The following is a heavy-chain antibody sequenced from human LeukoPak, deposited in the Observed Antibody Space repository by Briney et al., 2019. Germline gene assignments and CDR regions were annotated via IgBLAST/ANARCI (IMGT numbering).Heavy chain of an antibody. V-gene: IGHV4-39*02. CDR2: VYYGRSP. J-gene: IGHJ4*02. CDR1: GDSISRSTYY. Sequence: SETLSLTCTVSGDSISRSTYYWAWIRQPPGKGLEWIGSVYYGRSPYFNPSLESRATISVDTSKNHFSLKMSSVTAADTAVYYCAGSSGTGTFSYWGQGTLVTVSS. CDR3: AGSSGTGTFSY. D-gene: IGHD6-25*01.